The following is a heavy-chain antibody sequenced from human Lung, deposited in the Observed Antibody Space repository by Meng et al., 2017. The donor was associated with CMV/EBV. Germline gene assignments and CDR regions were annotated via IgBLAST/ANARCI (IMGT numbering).Heavy chain of an antibody. CDR2: IYHSGTT. CDR1: GDYISNSNW. J-gene: IGHJ4*02. Sequence: SXTXSLXCAVSGDYISNSNWWTWVRQPPGKGLEWIGEIYHSGTTNYNPSLKSRVTISVNKSKKQFSLMLTSVTVADTAVYYCARKASWLLSLDYWGQGTLVTVSS. D-gene: IGHD3-9*01. CDR3: ARKASWLLSLDY. V-gene: IGHV4-4*02.